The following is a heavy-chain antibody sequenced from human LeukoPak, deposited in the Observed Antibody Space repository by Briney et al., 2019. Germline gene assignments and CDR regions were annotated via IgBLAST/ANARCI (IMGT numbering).Heavy chain of an antibody. CDR3: ATSESQTKFDY. D-gene: IGHD1/OR15-1a*01. Sequence: GESLKISCKGSGYSFTTYWIGWVRQMPGKGLEWMGIIFPGDSDTIYSPSFQGQVAISADKSINTAYLQWSSLKASDTAMYFCATSESQTKFDYWGQGTQVIVSS. CDR2: IFPGDSDT. V-gene: IGHV5-51*01. CDR1: GYSFTTYW. J-gene: IGHJ4*02.